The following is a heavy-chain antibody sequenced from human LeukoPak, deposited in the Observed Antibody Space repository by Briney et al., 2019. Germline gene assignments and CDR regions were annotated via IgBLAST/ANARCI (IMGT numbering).Heavy chain of an antibody. CDR2: INPHSGGT. CDR3: AREGVIGDGYNFFDY. V-gene: IGHV1-2*02. J-gene: IGHJ4*02. D-gene: IGHD5-24*01. CDR1: GYTFIVYY. Sequence: GASVKVSCKASGYTFIVYYMHWVRQAPGQGLGLMGWINPHSGGTNSEQNFQGRVTMSRDTSTSTVYMELSRLRSDDTALYYCAREGVIGDGYNFFDYWGQGTLVTVSS.